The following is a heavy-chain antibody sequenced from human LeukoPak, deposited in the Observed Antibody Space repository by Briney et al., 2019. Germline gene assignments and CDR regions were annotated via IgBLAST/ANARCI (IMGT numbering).Heavy chain of an antibody. D-gene: IGHD3-10*02. J-gene: IGHJ6*04. CDR3: AELGITMIGGV. CDR1: GFTFNNYV. V-gene: IGHV3-23*01. Sequence: GGSLRLSCVGSGFTFNNYVLIWVRQAPGKGLEWVSGITKGGNTYYIDSVKGRFTISRDNSKNTLYLQMNSLRAEDTAVYYCAELGITMIGGVWGKGTTVTISS. CDR2: ITKGGNT.